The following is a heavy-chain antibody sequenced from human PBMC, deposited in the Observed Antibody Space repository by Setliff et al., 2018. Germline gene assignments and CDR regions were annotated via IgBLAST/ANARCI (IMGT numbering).Heavy chain of an antibody. J-gene: IGHJ4*02. CDR1: GGSTGVSEYY. D-gene: IGHD3-16*01. CDR3: ARLPNYVWGSPVDY. V-gene: IGHV4-39*01. Sequence: NPSETLSLTCTFSGGSTGVSEYYWGLIRQPPGKGLEWIGSIFYSGRTFYNPSLKSRVTISVDTSKNQFSLTLSSVTAADTAVYYCARLPNYVWGSPVDYWGQGTLVTVSS. CDR2: IFYSGRT.